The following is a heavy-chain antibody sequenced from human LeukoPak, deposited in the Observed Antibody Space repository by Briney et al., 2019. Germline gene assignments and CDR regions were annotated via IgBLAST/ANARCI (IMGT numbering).Heavy chain of an antibody. V-gene: IGHV3-48*03. Sequence: PGGSLGLSCAASGFTFSSYEMNWVRQAPGKGLEWVSYISSSGSTIYYADSVKGRFTISRDNAKNSLYLQMNSLRAEDTAVYYCAREGYYDSSGYYSNAFDYWGQGTLVTVSS. CDR2: ISSSGSTI. J-gene: IGHJ4*02. D-gene: IGHD3-22*01. CDR1: GFTFSSYE. CDR3: AREGYYDSSGYYSNAFDY.